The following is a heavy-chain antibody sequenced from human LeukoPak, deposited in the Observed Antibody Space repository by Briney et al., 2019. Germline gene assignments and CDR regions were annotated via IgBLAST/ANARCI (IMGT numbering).Heavy chain of an antibody. J-gene: IGHJ4*02. CDR2: INPNSGGT. Sequence: ASVKVSCKASGYTLTDYYMHWVRQAPGQGLEWMGRINPNSGGTNYAQKFQGRVTMTRDTSISTAYMEVSRLRSDDTAVYYCAREFTAMAAFDYWGQGTLVTVSS. CDR1: GYTLTDYY. CDR3: AREFTAMAAFDY. V-gene: IGHV1-2*06. D-gene: IGHD5-18*01.